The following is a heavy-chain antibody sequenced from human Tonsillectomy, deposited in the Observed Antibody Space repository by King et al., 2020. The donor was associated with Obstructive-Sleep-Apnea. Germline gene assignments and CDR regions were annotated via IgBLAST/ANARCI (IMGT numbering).Heavy chain of an antibody. Sequence: VQLVESGGGLVKPGGSLRLSCAAPGFTFSSYSMNWVRQAPGKGLEWVSSISSSSSYIYYADSVKGRFTISRDNAKNSLYLQMNSLRAEDTAVYYCARVRGVLTPDWYFDLWGRGTLVTVSS. D-gene: IGHD4-23*01. CDR2: ISSSSSYI. J-gene: IGHJ2*01. CDR3: ARVRGVLTPDWYFDL. CDR1: GFTFSSYS. V-gene: IGHV3-21*01.